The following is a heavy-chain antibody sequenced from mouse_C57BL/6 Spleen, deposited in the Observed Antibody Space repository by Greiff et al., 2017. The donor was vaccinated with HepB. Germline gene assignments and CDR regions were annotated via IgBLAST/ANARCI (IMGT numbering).Heavy chain of an antibody. CDR2: IDPENGDT. D-gene: IGHD2-1*01. CDR3: TLIYYGNSPFAY. CDR1: GFNIKDDY. Sequence: VQLQQSGAELVRPGASVKLSCTASGFNIKDDYMHWVKQRPEQGLEWIGWIDPENGDTEYASKFQGKATITADTSSNTAYLQLSSLTSEDTAVYYCTLIYYGNSPFAYWGQGTLVTVSA. J-gene: IGHJ3*01. V-gene: IGHV14-4*01.